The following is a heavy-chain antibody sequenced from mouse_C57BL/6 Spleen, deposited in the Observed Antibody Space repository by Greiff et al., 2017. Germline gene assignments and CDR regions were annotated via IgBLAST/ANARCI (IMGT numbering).Heavy chain of an antibody. Sequence: EVQRVESGGGLVQPGGSMKLSCAASGFTFSDAWMDWVRQSPEKGLEWVAEIRNKANNHATYYAESVKGRFTISRDDSKSSVYLQMNSLRAEDTGIYYCTRKARYYFDYWGQGTTLTVSS. D-gene: IGHD3-1*01. CDR3: TRKARYYFDY. V-gene: IGHV6-6*01. CDR1: GFTFSDAW. J-gene: IGHJ2*01. CDR2: IRNKANNHAT.